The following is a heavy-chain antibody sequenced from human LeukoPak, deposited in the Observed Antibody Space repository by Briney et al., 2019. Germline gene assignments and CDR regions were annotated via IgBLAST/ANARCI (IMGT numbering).Heavy chain of an antibody. CDR1: GGSFSGYY. Sequence: SEALSLTCAVSGGSFSGYYWSWIRQPPAKGLEWIGEINHSGSTNYNPSLKSQVTISVDTSKNQFSLKLSSVTAADTAVYYCARGGLYSSGWYGVRDAFDIWGQGTMVTVSS. CDR2: INHSGST. D-gene: IGHD6-19*01. V-gene: IGHV4-34*01. J-gene: IGHJ3*02. CDR3: ARGGLYSSGWYGVRDAFDI.